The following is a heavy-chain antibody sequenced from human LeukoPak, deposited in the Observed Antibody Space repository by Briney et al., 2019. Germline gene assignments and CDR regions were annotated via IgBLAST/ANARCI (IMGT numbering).Heavy chain of an antibody. CDR1: GGSISSGGYS. V-gene: IGHV4-61*08. J-gene: IGHJ4*02. CDR3: ARHEPTYYYDYFDY. D-gene: IGHD3-10*01. CDR2: IYYSGST. Sequence: PSETLSLTCAVSGGSISSGGYSWSWIRQPPGKGLEWIGYIYYSGSTNYNPSLKSRVTISVDTSKNQFSLKLSSVTAADTAVYYCARHEPTYYYDYFDYWGQGTLVTVSP.